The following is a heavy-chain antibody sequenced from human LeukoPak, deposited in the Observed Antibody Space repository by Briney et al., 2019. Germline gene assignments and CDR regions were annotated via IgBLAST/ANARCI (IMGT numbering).Heavy chain of an antibody. Sequence: PSETLSLTCTFSGASISTAGYYWTWIRQSPGGGLEWIGYIYYTGSIDYNPSLKSRLTMSLDTSKNQFSLKLRSVTAADTAIYYCPRDHSYYFGSQTSTLDVWGQGTAVTVYS. CDR3: PRDHSYYFGSQTSTLDV. CDR1: GASISTAGYY. V-gene: IGHV4-31*03. D-gene: IGHD3-10*01. CDR2: IYYTGSI. J-gene: IGHJ6*02.